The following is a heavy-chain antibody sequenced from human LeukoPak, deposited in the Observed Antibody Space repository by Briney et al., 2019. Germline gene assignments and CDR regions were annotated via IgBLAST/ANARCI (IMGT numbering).Heavy chain of an antibody. J-gene: IGHJ4*02. V-gene: IGHV4-34*01. D-gene: IGHD7-27*01. Sequence: SETLSLTCAVYGGSFSGYYWSWIRQPPGKGLEWFGEINHSGSTNYNPSLKSRVTISADTSKNQFSLKLSSVTAADTAVYYCARLANWGFGGDYWGQGTLVTVSS. CDR1: GGSFSGYY. CDR3: ARLANWGFGGDY. CDR2: INHSGST.